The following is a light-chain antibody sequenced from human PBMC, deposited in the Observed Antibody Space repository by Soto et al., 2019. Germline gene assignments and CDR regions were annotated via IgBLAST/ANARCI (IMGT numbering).Light chain of an antibody. J-gene: IGLJ1*01. CDR1: TSDVGSHNL. CDR3: CSYAGGRTYV. Sequence: QSALTQPASVSGSPGQSITISCTGTTSDVGSHNLVSWYQQHPGKAPKLVISEVTQRPSGVSDRFSGSKSGITASLTISGLQPEDEADYYCCSYAGGRTYVFGSGTKLTVL. V-gene: IGLV2-23*02. CDR2: EVT.